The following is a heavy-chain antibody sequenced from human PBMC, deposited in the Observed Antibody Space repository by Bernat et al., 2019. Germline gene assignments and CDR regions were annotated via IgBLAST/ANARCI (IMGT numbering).Heavy chain of an antibody. CDR2: IYYSGST. V-gene: IGHV4-39*01. CDR3: ATYSSSCDAFDI. Sequence: QVQLQESGPGLVKPSGTLSLTCAVSGASITSSSYYWGWIRQPPGKGLEWIGSIYYSGSTYYNPSLKSRVTISVDTSKNQFSLKLSSVTAADTAVYYCATYSSSCDAFDIWGQGTMVTVSS. D-gene: IGHD6-13*01. J-gene: IGHJ3*02. CDR1: GASITSSSYY.